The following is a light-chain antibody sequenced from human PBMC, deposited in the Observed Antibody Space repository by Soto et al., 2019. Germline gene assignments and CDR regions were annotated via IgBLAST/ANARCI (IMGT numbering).Light chain of an antibody. J-gene: IGKJ1*01. CDR1: QSVLYSPNNKNY. Sequence: DIVMTQSPDSLAVSLGERATINCKSSQSVLYSPNNKNYLAWYQQKPGQPPKLLVYWASTRESGVPDRFSGSGSETDFTLTINSLQAEDVAVYYCQQCINAPQPFGQGTKVEIK. V-gene: IGKV4-1*01. CDR3: QQCINAPQP. CDR2: WAS.